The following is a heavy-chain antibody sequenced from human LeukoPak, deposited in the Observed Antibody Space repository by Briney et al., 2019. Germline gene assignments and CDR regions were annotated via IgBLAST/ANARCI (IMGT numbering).Heavy chain of an antibody. CDR1: RFTFSSYS. CDR2: INSGSSTI. J-gene: IGHJ3*02. D-gene: IGHD1-1*01. CDR3: ARDPRALPTTNAFDI. Sequence: QAGGSLRLSCAGSRFTFSSYSMNWVRQAPGKGLEWVSYINSGSSTIYYADSVKGRFTISRDNAKDSLYLQMNRLRAEDTAVYYCARDPRALPTTNAFDIWGQGTMVIVSS. V-gene: IGHV3-48*01.